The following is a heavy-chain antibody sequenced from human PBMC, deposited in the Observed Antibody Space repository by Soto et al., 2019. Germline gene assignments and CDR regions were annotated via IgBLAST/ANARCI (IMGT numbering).Heavy chain of an antibody. CDR3: ASLNYYDSSGYGPDAFDI. D-gene: IGHD3-22*01. CDR2: IYPGDSDT. J-gene: IGHJ3*02. CDR1: GYSFTSYW. Sequence: LGESLKISCKGSGYSFTSYWIGWVRQMPGKGLEWMGIIYPGDSDTRYSPSFQGQVTISADKSISTAYLQWSSLKASDTAMYYCASLNYYDSSGYGPDAFDIWGQGTMVTVSS. V-gene: IGHV5-51*01.